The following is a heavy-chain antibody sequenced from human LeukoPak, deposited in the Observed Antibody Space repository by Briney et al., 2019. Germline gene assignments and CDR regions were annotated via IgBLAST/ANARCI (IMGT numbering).Heavy chain of an antibody. CDR1: GGTFSSYA. Sequence: SVKVSCKASGGTFSSYAISWVRQAPGQGLEWMGRIIPILGIANYAQKFQGRVTITADKSTSTAYMELSSLRSEDTAVYYCARDQGITMIVVPKYYYGMDVWGQGTTVTVSS. CDR3: ARDQGITMIVVPKYYYGMDV. CDR2: IIPILGIA. D-gene: IGHD3-22*01. V-gene: IGHV1-69*04. J-gene: IGHJ6*02.